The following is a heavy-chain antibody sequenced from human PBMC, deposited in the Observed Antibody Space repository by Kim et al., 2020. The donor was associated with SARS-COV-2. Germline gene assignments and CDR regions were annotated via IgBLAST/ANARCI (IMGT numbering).Heavy chain of an antibody. CDR1: GITFSDAW. J-gene: IGHJ4*02. CDR2: IKSKADGGTA. Sequence: GGSLRLSCAASGITFSDAWLSWVRQAPGKGLEWVGRIKSKADGGTADYAAPVEGRFIISRDDSRNTLFLQMNSLKTEDTAVYYCTSRRRSYTEGFDYWGQGSLVTVP. CDR3: TSRRRSYTEGFDY. D-gene: IGHD4-4*01. V-gene: IGHV3-15*01.